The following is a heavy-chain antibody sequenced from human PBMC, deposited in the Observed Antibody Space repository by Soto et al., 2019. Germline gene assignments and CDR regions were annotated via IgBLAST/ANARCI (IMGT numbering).Heavy chain of an antibody. CDR1: GFTVSNTW. CDR3: AKDSGAYDSSGHINYYFDY. J-gene: IGHJ4*02. Sequence: PGGSLRLSCAASGFTVSNTWMSWVRQAPGKGLEWVAVISYDGSNKYYADSVKGRFTISRDNSKNTLYLQMNSLRAEDTAVYYCAKDSGAYDSSGHINYYFDYWGQGTLVTVSS. CDR2: ISYDGSNK. D-gene: IGHD3-22*01. V-gene: IGHV3-30*18.